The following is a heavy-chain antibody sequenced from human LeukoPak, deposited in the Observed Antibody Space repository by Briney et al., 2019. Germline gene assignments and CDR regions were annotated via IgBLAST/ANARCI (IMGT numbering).Heavy chain of an antibody. CDR3: AGDRRDSSGYSYYFDY. V-gene: IGHV4-4*07. J-gene: IGHJ4*02. Sequence: SETLSLTCTVSGGSISSYYWSWIRQPAGKGLEWIGRIYTSGSTNYNPSLKSRVTISVDKSKNQFSLKLSSVTAADTAVYYCAGDRRDSSGYSYYFDYWGQGTLVTVSS. D-gene: IGHD3-22*01. CDR1: GGSISSYY. CDR2: IYTSGST.